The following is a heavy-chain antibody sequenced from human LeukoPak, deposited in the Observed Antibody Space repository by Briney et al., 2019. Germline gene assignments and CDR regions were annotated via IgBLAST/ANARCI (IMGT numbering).Heavy chain of an antibody. V-gene: IGHV1-69*13. CDR1: GGTFSKYT. D-gene: IGHD3-22*01. CDR2: ITLLFGTA. J-gene: IGHJ4*02. Sequence: ASVKVSCKASGGTFSKYTISWVRQRPGQGLEWMGGITLLFGTANYAQKFQGRVTITADESTSTAYMELSSLRSEDTAVYYCARSTLGTYYYDSSGYYPFDYWGQGTLVTVSS. CDR3: ARSTLGTYYYDSSGYYPFDY.